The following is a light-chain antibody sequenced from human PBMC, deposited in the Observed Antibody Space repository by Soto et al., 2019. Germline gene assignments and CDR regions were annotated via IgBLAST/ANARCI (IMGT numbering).Light chain of an antibody. CDR3: QQYGSSPT. V-gene: IGKV3-20*01. J-gene: IGKJ4*01. Sequence: EIVLMQSPGTVSLSPGESATLSCRASQSISRSDLAWYQHRPGQSPRLLIYATSSRATGTPDRFTGGGAGTGFTLTISRLEPEDSAVYYCQQYGSSPTFGGGTKVDIK. CDR2: ATS. CDR1: QSISRSD.